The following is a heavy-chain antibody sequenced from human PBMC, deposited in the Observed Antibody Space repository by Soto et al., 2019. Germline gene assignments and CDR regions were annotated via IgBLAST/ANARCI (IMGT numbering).Heavy chain of an antibody. D-gene: IGHD4-4*01. Sequence: QVQLQQWGARLLKPAETLSLTCTFSGGSFSGYYWNWIRQSPGKGLEWVGETHHSGSTNYNPSPKGRATISLDMSKNQFSLRLSSVTAADTAIYYCARGEAYSNYPARWGQGSLVTVSS. V-gene: IGHV4-34*02. CDR2: THHSGST. J-gene: IGHJ4*02. CDR1: GGSFSGYY. CDR3: ARGEAYSNYPAR.